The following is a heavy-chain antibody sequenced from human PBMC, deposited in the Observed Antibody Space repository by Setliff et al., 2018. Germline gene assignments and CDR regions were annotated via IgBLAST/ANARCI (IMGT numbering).Heavy chain of an antibody. V-gene: IGHV4-61*09. D-gene: IGHD3-10*01. CDR2: IYTSGST. CDR3: ARDRGGRVLDY. CDR1: GGSISSGSYY. Sequence: PSETLSLTCTVSGGSISSGSYYWSWIRQPAGKGLEWIGHIYTSGSTNYNPSLKSRVTISVDTSKNQFSLKLSSVTAADTAVYYCARDRGGRVLDYWGQGTLVTVPQ. J-gene: IGHJ4*02.